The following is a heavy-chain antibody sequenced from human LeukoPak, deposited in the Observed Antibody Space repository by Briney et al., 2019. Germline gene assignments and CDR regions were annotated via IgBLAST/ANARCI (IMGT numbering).Heavy chain of an antibody. Sequence: NASETLSLTCTVSGGSISSSSYYWGWIRQPPGKGLEWIGSIYYSGSTYYNPSLKSRVTISVDTSKNQFSLKLSSVTAADTAVYYCARPYGAAGLDWGQGTLVTVSS. D-gene: IGHD4-17*01. CDR2: IYYSGST. V-gene: IGHV4-39*01. CDR3: ARPYGAAGLD. J-gene: IGHJ4*02. CDR1: GGSISSSSYY.